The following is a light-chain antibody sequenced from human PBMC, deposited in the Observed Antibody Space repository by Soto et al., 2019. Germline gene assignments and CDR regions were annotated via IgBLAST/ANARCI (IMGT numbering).Light chain of an antibody. Sequence: QSVLTQPPSASGAPGQRVTISCSGSRSNIGSQVVQWFQHLPGTAPKLLMQNNNERPSGVPDRFSGSKSGTSASLAITGLQSEDEGDYDCATWEDSLDGPVFGGGTKLPVL. CDR1: RSNIGSQV. CDR3: ATWEDSLDGPV. J-gene: IGLJ2*01. V-gene: IGLV1-44*01. CDR2: NNN.